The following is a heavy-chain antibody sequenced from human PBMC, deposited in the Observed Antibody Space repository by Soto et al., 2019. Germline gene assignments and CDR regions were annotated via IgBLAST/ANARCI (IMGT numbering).Heavy chain of an antibody. J-gene: IGHJ5*02. CDR1: GDSISSSNYY. D-gene: IGHD3-22*01. V-gene: IGHV4-39*01. CDR3: ARSNSGYYKWFDP. Sequence: SETLSLTCTVSGDSISSSNYYWGWIRQPPGKGLEWIANIYYSGITYCNPSLKSRVAISVDTSKNQFSLKLSSVSAADTAIYYCARSNSGYYKWFDPWGQGTPVTVSS. CDR2: IYYSGIT.